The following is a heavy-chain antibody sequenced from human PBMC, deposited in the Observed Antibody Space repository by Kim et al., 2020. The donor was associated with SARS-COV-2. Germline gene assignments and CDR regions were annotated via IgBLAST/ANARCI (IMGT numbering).Heavy chain of an antibody. J-gene: IGHJ3*02. CDR3: VKDRSSGWYGDAFDM. Sequence: GGSLRLSCAVSGFTFDDFGMHWVRQAPWKGLEWVSSSSWSSVGIGYADSVKGRFTISRDNAKNSLYLQMNSLRVEDTALYYCVKDRSSGWYGDAFDMWGHGTMVTVS. CDR2: SSWSSVGI. CDR1: GFTFDDFG. V-gene: IGHV3-9*01. D-gene: IGHD6-19*01.